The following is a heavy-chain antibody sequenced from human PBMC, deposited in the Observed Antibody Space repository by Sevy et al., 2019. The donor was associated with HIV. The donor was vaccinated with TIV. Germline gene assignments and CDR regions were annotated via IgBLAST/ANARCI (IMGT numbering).Heavy chain of an antibody. CDR2: IRSKANSYAT. D-gene: IGHD3-3*01. CDR1: GFTFSGSA. Sequence: GGSLRLSCAASGFTFSGSAMHWVRQASGKGLGWVGRIRSKANSYATAYAASVKGRFTISRDDSKNTAYLQMNSLKTEDTAVYYCTTFFGARNYWGQGTLVTVSS. CDR3: TTFFGARNY. V-gene: IGHV3-73*01. J-gene: IGHJ4*02.